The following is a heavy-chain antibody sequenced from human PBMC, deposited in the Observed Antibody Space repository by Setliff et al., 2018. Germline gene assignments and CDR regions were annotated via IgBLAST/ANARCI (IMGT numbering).Heavy chain of an antibody. D-gene: IGHD3-22*01. Sequence: VKVSCKASGYTFTSYGISWVRQAPGQGLEWMGWISAYNGNTNYAQKLQGRVTMTTDTSTSTAYMELRSLRSDDTAVYYCARESGYYYDSSGYYTDAFDIWGQGTMVTVSS. CDR2: ISAYNGNT. J-gene: IGHJ3*02. CDR3: ARESGYYYDSSGYYTDAFDI. V-gene: IGHV1-18*01. CDR1: GYTFTSYG.